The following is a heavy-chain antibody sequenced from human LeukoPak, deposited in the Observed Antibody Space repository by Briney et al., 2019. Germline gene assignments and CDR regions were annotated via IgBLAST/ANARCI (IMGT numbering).Heavy chain of an antibody. Sequence: ASVKVSCKASGYTFTSYGISWVRQAPGQGLEWMGWISAYNGNTNYAQKLQGRVTMTTDTSTSTAYMELRSLRSEDTAVYYCARDRRYCSGGSCYRSRVDYWGQGTLVTVSS. CDR3: ARDRRYCSGGSCYRSRVDY. CDR1: GYTFTSYG. D-gene: IGHD2-15*01. CDR2: ISAYNGNT. J-gene: IGHJ4*02. V-gene: IGHV1-18*01.